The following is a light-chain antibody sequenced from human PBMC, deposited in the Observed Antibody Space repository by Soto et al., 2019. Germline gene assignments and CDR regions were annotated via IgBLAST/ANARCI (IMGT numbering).Light chain of an antibody. J-gene: IGKJ5*01. V-gene: IGKV3-11*01. CDR1: QSVSSY. CDR3: QQRSNWPSIT. CDR2: DAS. Sequence: EIVLTQSPGGLSLSRGERAALCCRSSQSVSSYLAWYQQKPGQAPRLLIYDASNRATGIPARFSGSGSGTDFTLTINSLEPEDFAVYYCQQRSNWPSITFGQGTRLEI.